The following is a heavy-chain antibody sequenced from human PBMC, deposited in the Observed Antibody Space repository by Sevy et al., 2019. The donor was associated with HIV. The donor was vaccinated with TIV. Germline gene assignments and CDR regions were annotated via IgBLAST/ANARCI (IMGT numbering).Heavy chain of an antibody. V-gene: IGHV3-23*01. CDR1: GFTFSSYS. J-gene: IGHJ4*02. D-gene: IGHD6-19*01. CDR2: ISDSGGWT. Sequence: GGSLRLSCAASGFTFSSYSMSWVRQAPGKGLEWIAGISDSGGWTKYADSMKRRITISRDNSKNTLYLQMNSLRAEDTAVYYCAREGSNGWPFDHWGQGTLVTVSS. CDR3: AREGSNGWPFDH.